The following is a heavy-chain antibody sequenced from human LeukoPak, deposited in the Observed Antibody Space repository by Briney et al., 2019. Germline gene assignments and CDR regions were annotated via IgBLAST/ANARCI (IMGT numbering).Heavy chain of an antibody. CDR3: AKAIAVAGTSLDY. CDR2: ISGSGGST. Sequence: GGSLRLSCAASGFTFSSYDMSWVRQAPGKGLGWVSAISGSGGSTYYADSVKGRFTISRDNSENTLYLQMNSLRAEDTAVYYCAKAIAVAGTSLDYWGQGTLVTVSS. V-gene: IGHV3-23*01. D-gene: IGHD6-19*01. CDR1: GFTFSSYD. J-gene: IGHJ4*02.